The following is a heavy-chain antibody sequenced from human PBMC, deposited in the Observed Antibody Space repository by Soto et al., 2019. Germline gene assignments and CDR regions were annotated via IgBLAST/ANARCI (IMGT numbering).Heavy chain of an antibody. CDR2: ISYDGGYK. Sequence: GGSLRLSCAASGFTFNSYGMHWVRQAPGKGLEWVAVISYDGGYKLYADAVKGRFTISRDNSKNTVYLQMISLRVEDTAVYYCAKDLSSSWPPDYWGQGTLVTVSS. V-gene: IGHV3-30*18. D-gene: IGHD6-13*01. CDR1: GFTFNSYG. CDR3: AKDLSSSWPPDY. J-gene: IGHJ4*02.